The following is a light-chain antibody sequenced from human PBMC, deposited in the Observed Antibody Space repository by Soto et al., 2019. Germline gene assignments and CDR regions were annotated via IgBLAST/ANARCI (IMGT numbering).Light chain of an antibody. CDR3: QQFNSYLRT. CDR2: FAS. Sequence: DIQLTQSPSFLSASVGDRVTITCRASQDSSSLLAWYQQKPGKAPKLLICFASTLESGVPSRFSGSGSGTEFTLTISSLQPEDFATYYCQQFNSYLRTFGQGTKVEIK. CDR1: QDSSSL. J-gene: IGKJ1*01. V-gene: IGKV1-9*01.